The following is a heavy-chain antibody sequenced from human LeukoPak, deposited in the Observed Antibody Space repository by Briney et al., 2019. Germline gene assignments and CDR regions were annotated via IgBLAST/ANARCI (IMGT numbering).Heavy chain of an antibody. CDR2: ISSSGSTI. J-gene: IGHJ5*02. D-gene: IGHD1/OR15-1a*01. CDR1: GFTFSLYE. CDR3: ARDQGTSTTSPKRKGRFDP. V-gene: IGHV3-48*03. Sequence: GGSLRLSCAASGFTFSLYEMNWVRQAPGKGLEWGSYISSSGSTIYYADSVKGRFTISRDNAKNSLYLQMNSLRDEDTPVYYCARDQGTSTTSPKRKGRFDPWGQGTLVTVSS.